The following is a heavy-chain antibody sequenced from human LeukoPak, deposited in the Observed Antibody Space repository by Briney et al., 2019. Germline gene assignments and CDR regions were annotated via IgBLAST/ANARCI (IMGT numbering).Heavy chain of an antibody. CDR1: GFIFSSYG. V-gene: IGHV3-30*02. CDR3: AKDRGYCSSTSCPRGSYMDV. CDR2: IRYDGSNK. J-gene: IGHJ6*03. Sequence: PGGSLRLSCAASGFIFSSYGMHWVRQAPGKGLEWVAFIRYDGSNKYYADSVKGRFTISRDNSKNTLYLQMNSLRAEDTAVYYCAKDRGYCSSTSCPRGSYMDVWGKGTTVTVSS. D-gene: IGHD2-2*01.